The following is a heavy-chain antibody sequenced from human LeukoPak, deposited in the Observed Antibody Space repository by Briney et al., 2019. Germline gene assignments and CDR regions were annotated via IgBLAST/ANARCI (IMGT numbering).Heavy chain of an antibody. Sequence: GGSLRLSCAASGLTVSSSYMSWVRQAPGKGLEWVSIIYNDGSTYYAASMKGRFTISRDNSKNTLYLQVNSLRAEDTAMYYCARNILFAFDIWGQGTMVTVSS. CDR2: IYNDGST. J-gene: IGHJ3*02. V-gene: IGHV3-53*01. CDR1: GLTVSSSY. D-gene: IGHD1/OR15-1a*01. CDR3: ARNILFAFDI.